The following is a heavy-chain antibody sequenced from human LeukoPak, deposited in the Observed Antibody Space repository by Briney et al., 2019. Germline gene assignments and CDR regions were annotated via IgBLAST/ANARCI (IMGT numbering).Heavy chain of an antibody. V-gene: IGHV4-39*07. CDR1: GGSISSSSYY. CDR3: ARGVIAPIRYYYYMDV. CDR2: IDYSGSS. J-gene: IGHJ6*03. D-gene: IGHD3-10*01. Sequence: SETLSLTCTVSGGSISSSSYYWGWIRQPPGKGLEWIGSIDYSGSSYYNPSLKSRATISIDASKDQFSLKLNSVTAADTAVYYCARGVIAPIRYYYYMDVWGKGTTVTVSS.